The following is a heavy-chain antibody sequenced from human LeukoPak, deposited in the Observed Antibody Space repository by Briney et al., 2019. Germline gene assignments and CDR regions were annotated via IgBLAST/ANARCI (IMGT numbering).Heavy chain of an antibody. Sequence: GGSLRLSCAASGFTFSSYSMNWVRQAPGKGLEWVSSISSSSSYIYYADSVKGRFTISRDNAKNSLYLQMNSLRAEDAAVYYCAREREGHFDYWGQGTLVTVSS. CDR3: AREREGHFDY. CDR1: GFTFSSYS. V-gene: IGHV3-21*01. CDR2: ISSSSSYI. D-gene: IGHD1-26*01. J-gene: IGHJ4*02.